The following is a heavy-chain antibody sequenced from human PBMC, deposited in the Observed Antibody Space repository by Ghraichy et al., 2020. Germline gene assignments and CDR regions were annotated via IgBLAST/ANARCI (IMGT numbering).Heavy chain of an antibody. J-gene: IGHJ3*02. V-gene: IGHV3-33*01. Sequence: GGSLRLSCAASGFTFSSYGMHWVRQAPGKGLEWVAVIWYDGSNKYYADSVKGRFTISRDNSKNTLYLQMNSLRAEDTAVYYCASGGEFWSGYLVDDAFDIWGQGTMVTVSS. CDR3: ASGGEFWSGYLVDDAFDI. CDR1: GFTFSSYG. CDR2: IWYDGSNK. D-gene: IGHD3-3*01.